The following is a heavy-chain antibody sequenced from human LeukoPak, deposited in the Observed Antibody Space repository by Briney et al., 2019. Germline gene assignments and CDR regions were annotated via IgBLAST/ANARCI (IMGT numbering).Heavy chain of an antibody. CDR2: IYYSGST. CDR1: GGSISSYY. D-gene: IGHD2-15*01. V-gene: IGHV4-59*01. J-gene: IGHJ2*01. CDR3: AREGWDL. Sequence: SETLSLTCTVSGGSISSYYWSWIRQPPGKGLEWIGYIYYSGSTNYNPSLKSRVTISVDTSKNRFSLKLTSVTAADTAVYYCAREGWDLWGRGTLVTVSS.